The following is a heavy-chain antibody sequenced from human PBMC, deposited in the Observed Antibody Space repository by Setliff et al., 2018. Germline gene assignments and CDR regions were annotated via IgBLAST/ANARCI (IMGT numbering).Heavy chain of an antibody. CDR1: GFTFSTYA. D-gene: IGHD3-10*01. Sequence: GGSLRLSCAASGFTFSTYALSWVRQAPGKGPEWVSTITGNGNSLYYADSVKGRFIVSRDNSKNTMYLQLRSLRADDTAIYYCAKDTSGRDALDVWGQGTTVTVSS. J-gene: IGHJ3*01. V-gene: IGHV3-23*01. CDR2: ITGNGNSL. CDR3: AKDTSGRDALDV.